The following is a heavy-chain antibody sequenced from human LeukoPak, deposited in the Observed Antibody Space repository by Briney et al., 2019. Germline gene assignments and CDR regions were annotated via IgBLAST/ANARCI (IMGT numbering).Heavy chain of an antibody. CDR1: GFTFSSYE. D-gene: IGHD5-12*01. J-gene: IGHJ4*02. V-gene: IGHV3-48*03. CDR3: ARNSGYKDFDS. CDR2: IDSSGRRI. Sequence: GGSLRLSCAASGFTFSSYEMNWVRQAPGKGLEWLSYIDSSGRRIYYADPVKGRFTISRDNARNSVYLQMNSLRAEDTAVYFCARNSGYKDFDSWGQGTLVTVSS.